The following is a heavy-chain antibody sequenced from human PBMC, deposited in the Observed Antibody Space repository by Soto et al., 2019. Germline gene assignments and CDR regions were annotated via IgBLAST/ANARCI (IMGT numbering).Heavy chain of an antibody. V-gene: IGHV1-8*01. CDR2: MNPNSGNT. D-gene: IGHD1-20*01. J-gene: IGHJ5*02. CDR3: ARAEYNWYRPDKNWFDP. Sequence: QVQLVQSGAEVKKPGASVKVSCKASGYTFTSYDINWVRQATGQGLEWMGWMNPNSGNTGYAQKFQGRVTMTRNTSISTAYMELSSLGSEDTAVYYCARAEYNWYRPDKNWFDPWGQGTLVTVSS. CDR1: GYTFTSYD.